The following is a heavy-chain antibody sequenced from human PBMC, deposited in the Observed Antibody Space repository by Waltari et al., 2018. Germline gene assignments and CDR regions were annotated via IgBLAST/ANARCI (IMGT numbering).Heavy chain of an antibody. V-gene: IGHV1-2*06. CDR2: INPNSGGT. CDR3: ARDFTGAAAGPPLGMDV. D-gene: IGHD6-13*01. Sequence: QVQLVQSGAEVKKPGASVKVSCKASGYTFTGSYMHWVRQAPGQGREWMGRINPNSGGTNYAQKFQGRVTMTRDTSISTAYMELSRLRSDDTAVYYCARDFTGAAAGPPLGMDVWGQGTTVTVSS. CDR1: GYTFTGSY. J-gene: IGHJ6*02.